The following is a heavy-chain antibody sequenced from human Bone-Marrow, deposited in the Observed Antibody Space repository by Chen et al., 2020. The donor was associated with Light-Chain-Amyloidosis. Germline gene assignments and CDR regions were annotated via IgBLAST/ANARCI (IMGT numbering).Heavy chain of an antibody. CDR3: ARDRYSTTPWDYSSGMDV. CDR1: GGSLNRGGYY. J-gene: IGHJ6*02. D-gene: IGHD1-1*01. V-gene: IGHV4-31*03. Sequence: QVQLQESGPGLVKPSQTLSLTCSVSGGSLNRGGYYWSWIRQHPGKGLEWIGFIDYSGSSYYNPSLQSRVTISIDTSKKEFSLRLSSVTAADTAVYYCARDRYSTTPWDYSSGMDVWGQGTTVTVSS. CDR2: IDYSGSS.